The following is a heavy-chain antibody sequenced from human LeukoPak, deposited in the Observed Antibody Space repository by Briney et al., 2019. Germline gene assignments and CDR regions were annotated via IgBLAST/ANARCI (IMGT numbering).Heavy chain of an antibody. D-gene: IGHD3-22*01. V-gene: IGHV3-48*03. Sequence: PGGSLRLSCAASGFTLSSHPMNWLRQAPGKGLEWVSYIGNDGRMMYYADSVKGRFTISRDSAQNSLYLHMNSLRADDTAVYYCARDASHFHSSGYFHNYYYGMDVWGQGTTVTVSS. CDR1: GFTLSSHP. J-gene: IGHJ6*02. CDR3: ARDASHFHSSGYFHNYYYGMDV. CDR2: IGNDGRMM.